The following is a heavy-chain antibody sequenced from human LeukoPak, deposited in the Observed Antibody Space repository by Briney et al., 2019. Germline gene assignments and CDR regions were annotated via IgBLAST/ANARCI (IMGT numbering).Heavy chain of an antibody. CDR2: ISAYKGNT. D-gene: IGHD2-15*01. J-gene: IGHJ4*02. Sequence: ASVKVSCKASGYTFTSYGISWVRQAPGQGREWMGWISAYKGNTNYAQTLQGRVTMTTDTSTSTAYMELWSLRSDDTAVYYCARVFISEDIVEVVAAFPPDYWGQGTLVTVSS. CDR1: GYTFTSYG. CDR3: ARVFISEDIVEVVAAFPPDY. V-gene: IGHV1-18*01.